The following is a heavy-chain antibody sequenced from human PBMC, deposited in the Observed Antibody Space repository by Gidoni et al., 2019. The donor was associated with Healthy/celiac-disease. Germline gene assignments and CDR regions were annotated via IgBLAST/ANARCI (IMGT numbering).Heavy chain of an antibody. J-gene: IGHJ4*02. D-gene: IGHD6-13*01. Sequence: EVQLVESGGGLVQPGGSLRLSCAASGFTFSSYWMSWVRQAPGKWLEWVANIKQDGSEKYYVDSVKGRFTISRDNAKNSLYLQMNSLRAEDTAVYYCARDWSRYSSSSDCDYWGQGTLVTVSS. CDR1: GFTFSSYW. V-gene: IGHV3-7*01. CDR3: ARDWSRYSSSSDCDY. CDR2: IKQDGSEK.